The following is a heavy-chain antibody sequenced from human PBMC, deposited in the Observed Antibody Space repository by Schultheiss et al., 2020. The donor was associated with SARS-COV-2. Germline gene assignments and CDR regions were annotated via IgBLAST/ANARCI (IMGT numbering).Heavy chain of an antibody. Sequence: ASVKVSCKASGYTFTSYYMHWVRQAPGQGLEWMGIINPSGGSTSYAQKFQGRVTMTRDTSTSTVYMELSSLRAEDTAVYYCARDLENEVLPAATWFDPWGQGTLVTVSS. CDR3: ARDLENEVLPAATWFDP. D-gene: IGHD2-2*01. V-gene: IGHV1-46*01. CDR1: GYTFTSYY. J-gene: IGHJ5*02. CDR2: INPSGGST.